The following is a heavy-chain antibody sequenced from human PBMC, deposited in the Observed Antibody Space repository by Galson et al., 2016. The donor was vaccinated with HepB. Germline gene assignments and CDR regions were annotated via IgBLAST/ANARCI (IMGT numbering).Heavy chain of an antibody. J-gene: IGHJ6*01. CDR2: INSDGSST. D-gene: IGHD3-10*01. CDR3: ARVGVIPYYYYGMDV. CDR1: GFTFTSYW. Sequence: SLRLSCAASGFTFTSYWIHWVRQVPGEGLVWVSRINSDGSSTHYADSVKGRFTISRDNAKNTVYLQMNSLRVEDTDVYYCARVGVIPYYYYGMDVWGQGTMVIVSS. V-gene: IGHV3-74*01.